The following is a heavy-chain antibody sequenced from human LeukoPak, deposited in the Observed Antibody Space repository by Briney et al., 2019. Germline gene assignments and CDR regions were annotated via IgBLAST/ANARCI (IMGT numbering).Heavy chain of an antibody. CDR2: ISGSGGST. D-gene: IGHD3-16*02. CDR3: ANKGIYDYVWGSYRLDPFDY. CDR1: GFTFSDYY. V-gene: IGHV3-23*01. Sequence: GGSLRLSCAASGFTFSDYYMSWVRQAPGKGLEWVSAISGSGGSTYYADSVKGRFTISRDNSKNTLYLQMNSLRAEDTAVYYCANKGIYDYVWGSYRLDPFDYWGQGTLVTVSS. J-gene: IGHJ4*02.